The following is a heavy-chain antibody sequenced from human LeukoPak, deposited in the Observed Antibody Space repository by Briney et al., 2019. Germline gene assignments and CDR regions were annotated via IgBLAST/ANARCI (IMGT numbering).Heavy chain of an antibody. D-gene: IGHD4-17*01. CDR2: ISSSGSTI. V-gene: IGHV3-48*04. J-gene: IGHJ3*02. CDR3: ARGIAMTTVTTDAFDI. CDR1: GFTFSSYN. Sequence: GGPLRLSCAASGFTFSSYNMNWVRRAPGKGLEWVSYISSSGSTIYYADSVKGRFTISRDNAKNSLYLQMNSLRAEDTAVYYCARGIAMTTVTTDAFDIWGQGTMVTVSS.